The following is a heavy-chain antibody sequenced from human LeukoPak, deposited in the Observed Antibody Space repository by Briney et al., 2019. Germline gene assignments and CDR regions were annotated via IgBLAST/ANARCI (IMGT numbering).Heavy chain of an antibody. V-gene: IGHV1-69*06. Sequence: GASVKVSCKASGGTFSSYAISWVRQAPGQGLEWMGGIIPIFGTANYAQKFQGRVTIAADKSTSTAYMELSRLRSDDTAVCYCARDVKLELTHYYYYYMDVWGKGTTVTVSS. CDR1: GGTFSSYA. D-gene: IGHD1-7*01. J-gene: IGHJ6*03. CDR2: IIPIFGTA. CDR3: ARDVKLELTHYYYYYMDV.